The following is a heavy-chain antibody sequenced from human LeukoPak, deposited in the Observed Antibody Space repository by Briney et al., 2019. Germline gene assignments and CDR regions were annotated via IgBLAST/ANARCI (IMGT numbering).Heavy chain of an antibody. CDR2: INTNTGNP. CDR3: ARVQSPLWVVVDHSGFDY. Sequence: ASVKVSCKASGYTFTSYAMNWVRQAPGQGLEWMGWINTNTGNPTYAQGFTGRFVFSLDTSVSTAYLQISSLKAEDTAVYYCARVQSPLWVVVDHSGFDYWGQGTLVTVSS. J-gene: IGHJ4*02. D-gene: IGHD3-22*01. CDR1: GYTFTSYA. V-gene: IGHV7-4-1*02.